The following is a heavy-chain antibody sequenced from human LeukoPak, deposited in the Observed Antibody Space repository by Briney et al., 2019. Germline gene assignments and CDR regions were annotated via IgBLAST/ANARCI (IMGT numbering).Heavy chain of an antibody. CDR2: ISSSSSYI. J-gene: IGHJ5*02. Sequence: GGSLRLSCAASGFTFSSYSMNWVRQAPGKGLEWVSSISSSSSYIYYADSVKGRFTISRDNAKNSLYLQMNSLRAEDTAVYYCARRSTSWNWFDPWGQGTLVTVSS. V-gene: IGHV3-21*04. CDR3: ARRSTSWNWFDP. CDR1: GFTFSSYS. D-gene: IGHD2-2*01.